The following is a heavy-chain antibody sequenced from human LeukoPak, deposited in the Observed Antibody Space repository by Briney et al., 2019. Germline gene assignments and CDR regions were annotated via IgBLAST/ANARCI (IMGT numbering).Heavy chain of an antibody. CDR1: GFTLSSYW. CDR3: ARVGYCSSTSCHGFED. V-gene: IGHV3-7*01. J-gene: IGHJ4*02. CDR2: IKQDGSEK. D-gene: IGHD2-2*01. Sequence: SGGSLRLSCAASGFTLSSYWMSWVRQAPGKGLEWVANIKQDGSEKYYVDSAKGRFTISRDNAKNSLYLQMNSLRAEDTAVYYCARVGYCSSTSCHGFEDWGQGTLVTVSS.